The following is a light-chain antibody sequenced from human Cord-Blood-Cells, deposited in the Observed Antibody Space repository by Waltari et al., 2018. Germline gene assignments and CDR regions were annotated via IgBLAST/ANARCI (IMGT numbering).Light chain of an antibody. V-gene: IGLV3-1*01. CDR3: QAWDSSTVV. Sequence: SYELTQPPSVSVSPGQTASITCSGDKLGDKYACWYQQKPGQSPVLVIYQDSKRPSGSPERFSVSKSGNTAALNISGTQAMDEADYYCQAWDSSTVVLGGGTKLTVL. CDR1: KLGDKY. CDR2: QDS. J-gene: IGLJ2*01.